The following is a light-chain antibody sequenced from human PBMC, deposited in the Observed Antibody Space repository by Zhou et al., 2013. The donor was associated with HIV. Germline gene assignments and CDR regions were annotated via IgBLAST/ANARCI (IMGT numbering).Light chain of an antibody. V-gene: IGKV3-11*01. Sequence: EMVVTQSPATLSLSPGDTATLSCRASHSVGSSLAWYQQKPGQAPRLLIHGASTRATGIPARFSGSGSGTDFTLTISRLEPEDFAVYYCQEGSNWPSCSLVQGTKLEIK. CDR1: HSVGSS. CDR2: GAS. CDR3: QEGSNWPSCS. J-gene: IGKJ2*04.